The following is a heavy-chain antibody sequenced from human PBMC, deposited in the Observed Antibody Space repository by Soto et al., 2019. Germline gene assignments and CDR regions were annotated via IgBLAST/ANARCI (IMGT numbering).Heavy chain of an antibody. V-gene: IGHV4-59*01. CDR3: AREKGTDGYDNTPGGMDF. J-gene: IGHJ4*02. Sequence: QVQLQESGPGLVKPSETLSLTCTVSGGSITTYYWSWIRQSPGRGLEWIGYIHHSGATNYNPSLKSRVTMSVATSKNQCSLTLSSVTAADTAVYFCAREKGTDGYDNTPGGMDFWGPGTLVTVSS. D-gene: IGHD2-15*01. CDR2: IHHSGAT. CDR1: GGSITTYY.